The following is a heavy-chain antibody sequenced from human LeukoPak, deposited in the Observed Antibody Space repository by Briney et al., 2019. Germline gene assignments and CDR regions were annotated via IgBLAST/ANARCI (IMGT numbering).Heavy chain of an antibody. CDR1: GFPFSSYA. CDR2: ISGSGGST. D-gene: IGHD2-21*02. Sequence: GGSLRLSCAASGFPFSSYAMSWVRQAPGKGLEWVSAISGSGGSTYYADSVKGRFTISGDNSKNTLYLQMNSLRAEDTAVYYCASSVVVVTAFFDYWGQGTLVTVSS. J-gene: IGHJ4*02. V-gene: IGHV3-23*01. CDR3: ASSVVVVTAFFDY.